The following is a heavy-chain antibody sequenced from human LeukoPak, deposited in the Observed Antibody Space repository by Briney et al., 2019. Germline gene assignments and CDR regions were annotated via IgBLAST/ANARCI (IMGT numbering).Heavy chain of an antibody. CDR1: GYSFTNYY. CDR3: ASPLSEGARDYYGMDV. CDR2: INPSGGST. J-gene: IGHJ6*02. D-gene: IGHD1-14*01. Sequence: GASVKVSCKASGYSFTNYYMYWVRQAPGQGLEWMGVINPSGGSTSYAQKFQGRVILTRDTSTSAVYMELSSLRSEDTAVYYCASPLSEGARDYYGMDVWGQGTTVTVSS. V-gene: IGHV1-46*01.